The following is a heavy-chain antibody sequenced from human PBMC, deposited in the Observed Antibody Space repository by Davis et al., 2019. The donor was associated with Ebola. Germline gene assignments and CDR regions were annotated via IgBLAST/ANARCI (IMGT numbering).Heavy chain of an antibody. V-gene: IGHV4-34*01. CDR1: GGSFSGYY. CDR3: ARDPWFRELLSHLHAFYYYYGMDV. Sequence: SETLSLTCAVYGGSFSGYYWSWIRQPPGKGLEWIGEINHSGSTNYNPSLKSRVTISVDTSKNQFSLKLSSVTAADTAVYYCARDPWFRELLSHLHAFYYYYGMDVWGQGTTVTVSS. CDR2: INHSGST. D-gene: IGHD3-10*01. J-gene: IGHJ6*02.